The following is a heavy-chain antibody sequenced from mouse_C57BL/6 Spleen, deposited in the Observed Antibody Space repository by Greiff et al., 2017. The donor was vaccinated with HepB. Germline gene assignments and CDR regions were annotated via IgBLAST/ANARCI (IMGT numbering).Heavy chain of an antibody. CDR2: IDPENGDT. D-gene: IGHD4-1*01. CDR1: GFNIKDDY. CDR3: TANWGGGSWFAY. Sequence: EVQLQQSGAELVRPGASVKLSCTASGFNIKDDYMHWVKKRPEQGLEWIGWIDPENGDTEYASKFQGKATITADTSSNTAYLQLSSLTSEDTAVYYCTANWGGGSWFAYWGQGTLVTVSA. V-gene: IGHV14-4*01. J-gene: IGHJ3*01.